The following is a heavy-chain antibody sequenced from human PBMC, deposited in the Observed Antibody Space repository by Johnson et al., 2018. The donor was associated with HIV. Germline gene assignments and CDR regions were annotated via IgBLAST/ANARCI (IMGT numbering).Heavy chain of an antibody. CDR2: ISYDGSNK. Sequence: QVQLVESGGGVVQPGRSLRLSCAASGFTLSSYAMHWVRQAPGKGLEWVALISYDGSNKYYTDSVKGRFTISRDNSKNTLHLQMNSPKAEDTAIYHCARVSDVGVVILGAFDIWGQGTMVTVSS. J-gene: IGHJ3*02. CDR3: ARVSDVGVVILGAFDI. V-gene: IGHV3-30-3*01. D-gene: IGHD3-3*01. CDR1: GFTLSSYA.